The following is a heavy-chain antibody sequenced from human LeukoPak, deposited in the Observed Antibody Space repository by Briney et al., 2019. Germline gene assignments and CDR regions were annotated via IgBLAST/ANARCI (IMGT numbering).Heavy chain of an antibody. J-gene: IGHJ5*02. CDR3: AKSTVTTSVLFWFDP. CDR2: ISGSGGST. D-gene: IGHD4-11*01. V-gene: IGHV3-23*01. CDR1: EFTFSSYA. Sequence: PGGSLRLSCAASEFTFSSYAMSWVRQAPGKGLEWVSAISGSGGSTYYADSVKGRFTISRDNSKNTLYLQMNSLRAEDTAVYYCAKSTVTTSVLFWFDPWGQGTLVTVSS.